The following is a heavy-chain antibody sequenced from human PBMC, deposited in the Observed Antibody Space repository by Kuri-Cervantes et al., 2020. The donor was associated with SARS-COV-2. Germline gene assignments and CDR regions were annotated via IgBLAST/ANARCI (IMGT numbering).Heavy chain of an antibody. Sequence: GESLKISCAASGFTFSTYWMSWVRQAPGKGLEWVAVIWYDGSNKYYADSVKGRFTISRDNSKNTLYLQMNSLRAEDTAVYYCARDLVVSSGWDYYMDVWGKGTTVTVSS. J-gene: IGHJ6*03. V-gene: IGHV3-33*08. D-gene: IGHD6-19*01. CDR2: IWYDGSNK. CDR3: ARDLVVSSGWDYYMDV. CDR1: GFTFSTYW.